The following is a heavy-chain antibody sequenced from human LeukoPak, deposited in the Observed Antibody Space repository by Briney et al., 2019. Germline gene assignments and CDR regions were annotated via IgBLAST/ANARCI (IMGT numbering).Heavy chain of an antibody. CDR3: ARRQLLWFGELLPPDY. CDR2: IYYSGST. J-gene: IGHJ4*02. CDR1: GGSISSYY. D-gene: IGHD3-10*01. Sequence: SETLSLTCTVSGGSISSYYWSWIRQPPGKGLEWIGYIYYSGSTNYNPSLKSRVTISVDTSKNQFSLKLSSVTAADTAVYYCARRQLLWFGELLPPDYWGQGTLVTVSS. V-gene: IGHV4-59*12.